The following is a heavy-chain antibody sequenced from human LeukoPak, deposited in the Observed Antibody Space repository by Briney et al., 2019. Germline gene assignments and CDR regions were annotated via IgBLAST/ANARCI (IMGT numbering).Heavy chain of an antibody. CDR3: V. J-gene: IGHJ6*03. CDR1: GGSISTSYY. CDR2: VYYSGST. Sequence: SETLSLTCTVSGGSISTSYYWGWIRQPPGKGLEWIGSVYYSGSTYYNPSLKSRVTISVDTSKNQFSLNRISVTAADTAYYMDVWGKRTTVTGSS. V-gene: IGHV4-39*07.